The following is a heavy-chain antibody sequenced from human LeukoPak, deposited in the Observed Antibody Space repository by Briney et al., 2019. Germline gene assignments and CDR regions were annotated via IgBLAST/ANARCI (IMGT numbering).Heavy chain of an antibody. Sequence: ASVKVSCKASGYTFNNHAIHWVRQAPGQRLEWMGWINAGNGNTKYSQKFQGRVTITRDTSASTAYMELSSLRSEDTAVYYCARTPYYYGSGSRYYFDYWGQGTLVTVSS. D-gene: IGHD3-10*01. V-gene: IGHV1-3*01. J-gene: IGHJ4*02. CDR3: ARTPYYYGSGSRYYFDY. CDR1: GYTFNNHA. CDR2: INAGNGNT.